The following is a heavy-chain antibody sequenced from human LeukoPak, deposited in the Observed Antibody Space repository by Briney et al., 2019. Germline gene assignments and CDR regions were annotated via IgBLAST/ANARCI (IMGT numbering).Heavy chain of an antibody. CDR2: IRFDGGHK. CDR3: ASQLGDASDI. Sequence: GGSLRLSCAASGFTFSNYGMFWVRQAPGKGLDWVSFIRFDGGHKYYADSVKGRFTISRDNGKNSLYLQMNSLRAEDTAVYYCASQLGDASDIWGQGTMVTVSS. CDR1: GFTFSNYG. J-gene: IGHJ3*02. D-gene: IGHD6-13*01. V-gene: IGHV3-30*02.